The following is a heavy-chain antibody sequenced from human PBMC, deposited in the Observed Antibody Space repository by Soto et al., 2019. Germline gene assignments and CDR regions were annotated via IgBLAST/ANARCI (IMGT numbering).Heavy chain of an antibody. D-gene: IGHD5-12*01. CDR2: ISSVGSTI. Sequence: GSVRLSCAASGFTFDNYEMNWGRQAPGKGLEWVSYISSVGSTIYYADSVKGRFTISRDNAKNSLFLQMNSLRAEDTAVYYCAKEATNINNFHYWGQGTLVTVSS. CDR1: GFTFDNYE. V-gene: IGHV3-48*03. J-gene: IGHJ4*02. CDR3: AKEATNINNFHY.